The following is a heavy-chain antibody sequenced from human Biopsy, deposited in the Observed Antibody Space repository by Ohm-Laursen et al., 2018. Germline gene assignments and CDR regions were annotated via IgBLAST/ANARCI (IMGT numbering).Heavy chain of an antibody. CDR2: IIPFYGTT. Sequence: SVKVSCKTSGGTFSNYAITWVRQAPGQGLEWMGGIIPFYGTTNYAQKFQDRATITADKSTSTAYMELSSLRFEDTAVYYCARNLGYGDYALLHFWGQGTLVTVSP. CDR1: GGTFSNYA. J-gene: IGHJ4*02. CDR3: ARNLGYGDYALLHF. D-gene: IGHD4-17*01. V-gene: IGHV1-69*06.